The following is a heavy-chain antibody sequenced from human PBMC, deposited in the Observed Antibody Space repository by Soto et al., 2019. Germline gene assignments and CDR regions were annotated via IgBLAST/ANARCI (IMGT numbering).Heavy chain of an antibody. V-gene: IGHV3-21*06. CDR3: ARHAVRSYEPGAFDI. J-gene: IGHJ3*02. D-gene: IGHD1-26*01. CDR2: ISSSSTYI. Sequence: PGGSLRLSCAASGFTLSSYSMNWVRQAPGKGLEWVSSISSSSTYIYYADSVKGRFTISRDNGKNSLFLQMNSLRAEDTAVYYCARHAVRSYEPGAFDIWGQGTLVTVSS. CDR1: GFTLSSYS.